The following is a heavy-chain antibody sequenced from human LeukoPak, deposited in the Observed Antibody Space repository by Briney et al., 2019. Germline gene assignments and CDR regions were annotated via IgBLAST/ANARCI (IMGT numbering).Heavy chain of an antibody. J-gene: IGHJ6*01. CDR3: AVRWRSREWYYGMDV. Sequence: SVKVSCKASGGTFSSYATSWVRQAPGQGLEWMGGIIPIFGTANYAQKFQGRVTITADKSTSTDYMELSSLRSEDTAVYYCAVRWRSREWYYGMDVWGKGATGT. CDR1: GGTFSSYA. D-gene: IGHD3-16*01. CDR2: IIPIFGTA. V-gene: IGHV1-69*06.